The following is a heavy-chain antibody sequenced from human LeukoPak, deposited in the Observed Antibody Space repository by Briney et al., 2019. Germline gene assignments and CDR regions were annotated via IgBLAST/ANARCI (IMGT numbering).Heavy chain of an antibody. J-gene: IGHJ3*02. D-gene: IGHD2-15*01. CDR3: ARDYFGYCSGGSCYHDAFDI. V-gene: IGHV4-39*02. CDR1: GGSISSSSYY. CDR2: IYYSGST. Sequence: NPSETLSLTCTVSGGSISSSSYYWGWIRQPPGKGLEWIGSIYYSGSTYYNPSLKSRVTISVDTSKNQFSLKLSSVTAADTAVYYCARDYFGYCSGGSCYHDAFDIWGQGTMVTVSS.